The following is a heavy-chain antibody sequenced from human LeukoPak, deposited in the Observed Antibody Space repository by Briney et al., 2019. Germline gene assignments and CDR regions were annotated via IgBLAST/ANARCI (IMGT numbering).Heavy chain of an antibody. CDR1: GFTFGSYG. D-gene: IGHD2-21*02. Sequence: LTGGSLRLSCAASGFTFGSYGMHWVRQAPGKGLEWVAVIWYDGSNKYYADSVKGRFTISRDNSKNTLYLQMNSLRAEDTAVYYCARVSGDYYFDYWGQGTLVTVSS. V-gene: IGHV3-33*01. J-gene: IGHJ4*02. CDR3: ARVSGDYYFDY. CDR2: IWYDGSNK.